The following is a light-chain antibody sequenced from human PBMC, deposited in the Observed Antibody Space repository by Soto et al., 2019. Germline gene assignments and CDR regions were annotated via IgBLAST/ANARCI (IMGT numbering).Light chain of an antibody. V-gene: IGKV3-15*01. CDR2: GAS. CDR3: QQYNNWPRT. Sequence: EIVMTQSAATLSVSPGERATLSCRASQIVSNNIVWYQQKPDQAPRLVIYGASARATGIPARFSGSGSGTEFTLTISSLQSEDFAVYYCQQYNNWPRTVGPGTKVDIK. J-gene: IGKJ3*01. CDR1: QIVSNN.